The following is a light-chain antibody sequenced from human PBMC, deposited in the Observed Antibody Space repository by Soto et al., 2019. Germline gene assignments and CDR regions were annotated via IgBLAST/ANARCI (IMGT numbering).Light chain of an antibody. CDR1: SSDVGGYNY. CDR3: SSYTSTSTRV. J-gene: IGLJ3*02. Sequence: QSALTQPASVSGSPGQSITISCTGTSSDVGGYNYVSWYQQHPGQAPKIMIYEVSNRPSGVSNRFSGSKSGNTASLTISGLQAEDEADYYCSSYTSTSTRVFGGGTQLTVL. CDR2: EVS. V-gene: IGLV2-14*01.